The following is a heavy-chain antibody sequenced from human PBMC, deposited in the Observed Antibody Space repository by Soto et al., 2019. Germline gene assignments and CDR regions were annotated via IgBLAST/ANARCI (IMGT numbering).Heavy chain of an antibody. D-gene: IGHD3-10*01. CDR3: ARWSRYYYASDH. Sequence: SETLSLTCTVSGDSISSDGSSWSWIRHHPGKGLEWIGNISYTGTPYYNPSLRSRVTISVDPSKNQFSLKLSSVTAADTAVYYCARWSRYYYASDHWGQGTLVTVSS. V-gene: IGHV4-31*03. CDR2: ISYTGTP. J-gene: IGHJ4*02. CDR1: GDSISSDGSS.